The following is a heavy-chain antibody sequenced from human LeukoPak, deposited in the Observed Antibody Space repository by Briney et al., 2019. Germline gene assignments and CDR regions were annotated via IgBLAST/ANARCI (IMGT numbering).Heavy chain of an antibody. CDR2: ISRSGST. J-gene: IGHJ6*03. D-gene: IGHD6-19*01. CDR3: TREVYSSGRDGGYYYHMDV. V-gene: IGHV4-34*01. CDR1: GGSFSGYY. Sequence: PSETLSLTCAVYGGSFSGYYWSWIRQPPGKGLECIGEISRSGSTNYNPSLERRVTISVDTSKNQFSLKLSSVTAADTAVYYCTREVYSSGRDGGYYYHMDVWGKGTTVIVSS.